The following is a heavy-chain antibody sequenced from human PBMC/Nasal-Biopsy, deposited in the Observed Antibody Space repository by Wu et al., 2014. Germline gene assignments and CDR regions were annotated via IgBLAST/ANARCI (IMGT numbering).Heavy chain of an antibody. CDR3: AKDLWPKHLTPYPFEY. V-gene: IGHV3-23*01. CDR2: LSDSGDST. D-gene: IGHD3-9*01. Sequence: LRLSCAASGFSFSSYAMSWVRQAPGRGLEWVSALSDSGDSTYYADSVKGRFTISRDNSKNTLYLQMRSLRVEDTALYYCAKDLWPKHLTPYPFEYWGQGTLVTVSS. CDR1: GFSFSSYA. J-gene: IGHJ4*02.